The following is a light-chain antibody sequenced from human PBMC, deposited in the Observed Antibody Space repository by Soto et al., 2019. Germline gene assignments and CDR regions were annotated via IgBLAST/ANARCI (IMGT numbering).Light chain of an antibody. CDR2: DAS. CDR1: QSISSW. J-gene: IGKJ1*01. Sequence: DIQMTQSPSTLSASVGDRVTITFRASQSISSWLAWYQQKPGKAPKLLIYDASNFQGGVPSRFSGSGSGTEFTLTISNLQPEDFASYYCQQYTSYFRTFGQGTKVDIK. CDR3: QQYTSYFRT. V-gene: IGKV1-5*01.